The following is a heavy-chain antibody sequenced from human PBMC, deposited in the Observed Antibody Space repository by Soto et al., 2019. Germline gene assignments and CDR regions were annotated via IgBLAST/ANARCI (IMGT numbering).Heavy chain of an antibody. CDR3: ARGHYYYGMDV. J-gene: IGHJ6*02. CDR2: IYYSGTT. Sequence: TSETLSLICTVSNGSVSSGTYSWSWVRQPPGKGLEWIGYIYYSGTTYYTPSLKSRLTMSMDRANDHFSLNLTSVTAADTAVYFCARGHYYYGMDVWGQGITVTVSS. CDR1: NGSVSSGTYS. V-gene: IGHV4-30-2*01.